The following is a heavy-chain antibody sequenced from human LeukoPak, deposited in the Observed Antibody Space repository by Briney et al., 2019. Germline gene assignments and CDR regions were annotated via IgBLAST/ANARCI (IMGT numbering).Heavy chain of an antibody. CDR2: INPSGGGT. CDR3: AGVGYCSSTNCYAFAY. Sequence: ASVKVSCKASGYALITYYMHWVRQAPGQGLEWMGVINPSGGGTTYTQKFQGRVTMTRDTSTSTVYMELSGLRSEDTAVYYCAGVGYCSSTNCYAFAYWGQGTLVTVSS. J-gene: IGHJ4*02. CDR1: GYALITYY. V-gene: IGHV1-46*01. D-gene: IGHD2-2*01.